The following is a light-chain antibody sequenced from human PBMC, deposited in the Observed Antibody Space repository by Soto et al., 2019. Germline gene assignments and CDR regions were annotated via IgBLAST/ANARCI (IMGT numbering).Light chain of an antibody. V-gene: IGLV2-14*01. Sequence: QSALTQPASVSGYLGQSITISCTGTSSDIGGYKYVSWYQQHPGKAPKLIIFEVSNRPSGVSDRFSGSNSGNTASLTISGLQAEDEADYYCCSYAGSSIRIFGTGTKVTVL. J-gene: IGLJ1*01. CDR3: CSYAGSSIRI. CDR2: EVS. CDR1: SSDIGGYKY.